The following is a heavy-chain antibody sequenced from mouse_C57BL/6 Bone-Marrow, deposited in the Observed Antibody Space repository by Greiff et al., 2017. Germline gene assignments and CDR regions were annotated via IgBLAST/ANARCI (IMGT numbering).Heavy chain of an antibody. CDR1: GYTFTGYW. Sequence: QVQLKESGAELMKPGASVKLSCKATGYTFTGYWIEWVKQRPGHGLEWIGEIFPGSGSTNYNEKFKGKATFTADTSSNTAYMQLISLATEGSAIDYCARRAWFAYWGQGTLVTVSA. J-gene: IGHJ3*01. V-gene: IGHV1-9*01. CDR3: ARRAWFAY. CDR2: IFPGSGST.